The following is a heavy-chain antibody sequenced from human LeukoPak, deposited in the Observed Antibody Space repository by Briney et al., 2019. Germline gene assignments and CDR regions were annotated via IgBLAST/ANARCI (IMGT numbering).Heavy chain of an antibody. CDR2: FDPEDGET. D-gene: IGHD5-18*01. CDR3: ATRILQLWFSWFDP. CDR1: GYTLTELS. V-gene: IGHV1-24*01. Sequence: GASVKVSCKVSGYTLTELSMHWVRQAPGKGLEWMGGFDPEDGETIYAQKFQGRATMTEDTSTDTAYMELSSLRSEDTAVYYCATRILQLWFSWFDPWGQGTLVTVSS. J-gene: IGHJ5*02.